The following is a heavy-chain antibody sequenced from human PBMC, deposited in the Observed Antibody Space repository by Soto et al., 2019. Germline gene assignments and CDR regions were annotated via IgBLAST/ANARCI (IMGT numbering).Heavy chain of an antibody. CDR3: ARDPFQGGAVRAAAGRSWFDP. V-gene: IGHV1-18*04. Sequence: QVQLVQSGAEVKKPGASVKVSCKASGYTFTSYGISWVRQAPGQGLEWMGWISAYNGNTNYAQKRQGRVTMNTDTSTSTAYMELRSLRSDDTAVYYCARDPFQGGAVRAAAGRSWFDPWGQGTLVTVSS. D-gene: IGHD6-13*01. CDR1: GYTFTSYG. J-gene: IGHJ5*02. CDR2: ISAYNGNT.